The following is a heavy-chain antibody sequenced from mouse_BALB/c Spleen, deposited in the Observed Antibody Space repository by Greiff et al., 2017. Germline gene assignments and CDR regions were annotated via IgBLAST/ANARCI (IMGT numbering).Heavy chain of an antibody. Sequence: VQLQESGPGLVQPSQSLSITCTVSGFSLTSYGVHWVRQSPGKGLEWLGVIWSGGSTDYNAAFISRLSISKDNSKSQVFFKMNSLQANDTAIYYCARNYKGYYAMDYWGQGTSVTVSS. D-gene: IGHD1-3*01. CDR3: ARNYKGYYAMDY. V-gene: IGHV2-2*02. J-gene: IGHJ4*01. CDR2: IWSGGST. CDR1: GFSLTSYG.